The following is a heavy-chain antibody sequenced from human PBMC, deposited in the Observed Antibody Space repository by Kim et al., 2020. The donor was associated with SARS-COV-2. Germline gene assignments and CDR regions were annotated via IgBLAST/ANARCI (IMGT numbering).Heavy chain of an antibody. CDR2: VNAANDET. CDR1: GYTFKSYP. D-gene: IGHD4-4*01. J-gene: IGHJ4*02. V-gene: IGHV1-3*01. CDR3: ARDMNPTVYDY. Sequence: ASVKVSCKASGYTFKSYPIHWLRQAPGQRLEWMGWVNAANDETKYSQKFQGRVTITRETSANTAYMDLRSLTFEDTAIYYCARDMNPTVYDYWGQGTLVTVSS.